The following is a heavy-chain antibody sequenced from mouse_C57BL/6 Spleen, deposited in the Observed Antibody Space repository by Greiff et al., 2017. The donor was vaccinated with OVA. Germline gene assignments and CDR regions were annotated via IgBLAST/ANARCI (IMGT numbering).Heavy chain of an antibody. CDR3: ASHYDGYYEGFAY. J-gene: IGHJ3*01. CDR1: GYTFTSYW. D-gene: IGHD2-3*01. Sequence: QVQLKQPGAELVKPGASVKLSCKASGYTFTSYWMHWVKQRPGQGLEWIGMIHPNSGSTNYNEKFKSKATLTVDKSSSTAYMQLSSLTSEDSAVYYGASHYDGYYEGFAYWGQGTLVTVSA. CDR2: IHPNSGST. V-gene: IGHV1-64*01.